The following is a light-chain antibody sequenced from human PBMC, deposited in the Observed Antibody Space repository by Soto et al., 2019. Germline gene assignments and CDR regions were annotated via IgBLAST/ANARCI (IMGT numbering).Light chain of an antibody. CDR3: QQFGSSLYT. CDR1: QSVSSSY. CDR2: DAS. J-gene: IGKJ2*01. Sequence: EIVLTQSPGTLSLSPGERATLSCRASQSVSSSYLAWYQQKPGQAPRLLIYDASSRATGIPDRFSGSWSGTDFTLTISRLDPEYFAVYYCQQFGSSLYTFGQGTKLEIK. V-gene: IGKV3-20*01.